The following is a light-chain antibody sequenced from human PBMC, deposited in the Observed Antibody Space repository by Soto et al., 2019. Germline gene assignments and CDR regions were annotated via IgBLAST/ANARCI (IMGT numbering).Light chain of an antibody. CDR3: QQYNIWPPLT. CDR1: QSVRSN. Sequence: EVELTQSPDILSVSPGETATLSCRASQSVRSNLDWYQQKPGQAPRLLIYGASTRATGIPARFSGSGSGREFTLTISSLQSEDFGLYYCQQYNIWPPLTFGGGTKVEIK. CDR2: GAS. J-gene: IGKJ4*01. V-gene: IGKV3-15*01.